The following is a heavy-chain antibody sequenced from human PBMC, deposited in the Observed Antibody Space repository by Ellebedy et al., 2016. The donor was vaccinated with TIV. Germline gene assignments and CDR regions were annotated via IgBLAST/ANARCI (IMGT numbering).Heavy chain of an antibody. Sequence: GESLKISCAVSGFLVSTNYLSWVRQAPGKGLEWVSVIFSGGYTYYADSVKGRFTISRDHSKNTLYLQMNSLRGEDTAVYFCARSLSGYSQHHFDYWGQGTLVAVSS. CDR1: GFLVSTNY. CDR2: IFSGGYT. J-gene: IGHJ4*02. V-gene: IGHV3-66*01. CDR3: ARSLSGYSQHHFDY. D-gene: IGHD3-22*01.